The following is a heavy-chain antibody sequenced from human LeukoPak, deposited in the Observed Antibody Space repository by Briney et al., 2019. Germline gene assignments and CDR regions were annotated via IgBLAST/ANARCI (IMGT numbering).Heavy chain of an antibody. CDR2: IYSGGTT. CDR1: GFTVSSSY. D-gene: IGHD4/OR15-4a*01. Sequence: GGSLRLSCAASGFTVSSSYMSWVRQAPGKGLEWVSVIYSGGTTYYADSVKGRFTISRDNSKNTLYLQMNSLRTEDTAVYYCARDLYDYGSYWGQGTLVTVSS. V-gene: IGHV3-66*01. J-gene: IGHJ4*02. CDR3: ARDLYDYGSY.